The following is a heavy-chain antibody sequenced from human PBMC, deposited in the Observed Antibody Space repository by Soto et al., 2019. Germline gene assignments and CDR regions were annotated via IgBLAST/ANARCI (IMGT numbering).Heavy chain of an antibody. D-gene: IGHD5-12*01. V-gene: IGHV1-69*13. CDR2: IIPIFGTV. CDR1: GGTLSSYA. Sequence: ASVKVSCKASGGTLSSYAMSWVRQAPGQGLEWMGGIIPIFGTVNYAQKFQGRVTITADESTSTAYMELSSLRSEDAAVYYCARGNHRWLQLWYFDLWGRGTLVTVSS. J-gene: IGHJ2*01. CDR3: ARGNHRWLQLWYFDL.